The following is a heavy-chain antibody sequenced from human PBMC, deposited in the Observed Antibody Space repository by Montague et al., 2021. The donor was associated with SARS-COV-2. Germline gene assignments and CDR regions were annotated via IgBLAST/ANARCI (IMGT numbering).Heavy chain of an antibody. CDR3: ARSYYDILTNYYDAFDL. Sequence: PALVKPTQTLTLTCTLSGFSLSTSGMRASWIRQPPGKALEWLARIDWDDDRFYSTSPKTRLTISKDTSKNQVVLTMTNMDPVDTATYYCARSYYDILTNYYDAFDLWGQGTMVTVSS. CDR2: IDWDDDR. V-gene: IGHV2-70*04. J-gene: IGHJ3*01. D-gene: IGHD3-9*01. CDR1: GFSLSTSGMR.